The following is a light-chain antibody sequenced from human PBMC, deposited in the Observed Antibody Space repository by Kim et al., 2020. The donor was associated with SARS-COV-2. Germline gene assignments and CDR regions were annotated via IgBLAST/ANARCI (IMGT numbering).Light chain of an antibody. CDR3: QQCAHPHS. Sequence: IQMTQSPSSLSASVGDRVTITCQASQDITNCLNWYQQRPGKAPRLLIYDASTLEAGVASRFRGSGSGTEFTFTITSLQPEDVATYYCQQCAHPHSCGQGTKLEL. CDR2: DAS. J-gene: IGKJ2*01. V-gene: IGKV1-33*01. CDR1: QDITNC.